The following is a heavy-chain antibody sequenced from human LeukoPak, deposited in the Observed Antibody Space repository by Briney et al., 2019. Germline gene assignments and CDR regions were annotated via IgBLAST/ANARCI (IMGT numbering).Heavy chain of an antibody. CDR3: AKDFDI. CDR1: GFTFSNYG. J-gene: IGHJ3*02. Sequence: SGGSLRLSCAASGFTFSNYGMHWVRQAPGKGLEWVAVISYDGSNKYYADSVKGRFTISRDNSKNTLYLQMNSLRAEDTAVYYCAKDFDIWGQGTMVTVSS. V-gene: IGHV3-30*18. CDR2: ISYDGSNK.